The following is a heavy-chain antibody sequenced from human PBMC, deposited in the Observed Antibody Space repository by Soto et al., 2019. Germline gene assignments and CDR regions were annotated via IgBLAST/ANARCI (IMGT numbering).Heavy chain of an antibody. CDR3: AKPDYGDFTQFDY. CDR2: ISGSGGST. V-gene: IGHV3-23*01. Sequence: GGSLRLSCAASGFTFSSYAMSWVHQAPGKGLEWVSAISGSGGSTYYADSVKGRFTISRDNSKNTLYLQMNSLRAEDTAVYYCAKPDYGDFTQFDYWGQGTLVTVSS. D-gene: IGHD4-17*01. J-gene: IGHJ4*02. CDR1: GFTFSSYA.